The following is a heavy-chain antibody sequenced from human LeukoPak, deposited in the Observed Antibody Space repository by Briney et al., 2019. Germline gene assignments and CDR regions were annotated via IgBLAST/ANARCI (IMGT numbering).Heavy chain of an antibody. V-gene: IGHV1-18*01. D-gene: IGHD4-11*01. J-gene: IGHJ5*02. Sequence: ASVKVSCKASGYTFTSYGISWVRQAPGQGLEWMGWISAYNGNTNYAQKLQGRVTMTTDTSTSTAYMELRSLRSDDTAVYYCARYYSNTWRTLNCFDPWGQGTLVTVSS. CDR2: ISAYNGNT. CDR1: GYTFTSYG. CDR3: ARYYSNTWRTLNCFDP.